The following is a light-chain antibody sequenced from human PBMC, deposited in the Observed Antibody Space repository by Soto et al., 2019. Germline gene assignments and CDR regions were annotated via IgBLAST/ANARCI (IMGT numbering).Light chain of an antibody. Sequence: EIVMTQSPATLSVSPGERATLSCRASQSVSSNLAWYQQKPGQASRLLIYGASTRATGIPARFSGSGSGTEFTLTISSLQSEDFAVYYCQQYNNWLSFGQGTRLEIK. CDR1: QSVSSN. V-gene: IGKV3-15*01. J-gene: IGKJ5*01. CDR3: QQYNNWLS. CDR2: GAS.